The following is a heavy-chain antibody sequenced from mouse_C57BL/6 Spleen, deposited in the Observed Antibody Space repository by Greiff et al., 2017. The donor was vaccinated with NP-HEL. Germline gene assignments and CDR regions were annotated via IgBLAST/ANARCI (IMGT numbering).Heavy chain of an antibody. J-gene: IGHJ2*01. V-gene: IGHV2-9-1*01. CDR1: GFSLTSYA. CDR3: ARNPYDYDGYFDY. D-gene: IGHD2-4*01. CDR2: IWTGGGT. Sequence: VKLMESGPGLVAPSQSLSITCTVSGFSLTSYAISWVRQPPGKGLEWLGVIWTGGGTNYNSALKSRLSISKDNSKSQVFLKMNSLQTDDTARYYCARNPYDYDGYFDYWGQGTTLTVSS.